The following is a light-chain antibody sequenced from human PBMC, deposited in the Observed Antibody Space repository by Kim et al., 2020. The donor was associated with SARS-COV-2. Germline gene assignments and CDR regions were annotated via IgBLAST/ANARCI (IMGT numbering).Light chain of an antibody. CDR1: SSDVGGYSY. Sequence: QSALTQPPSASGSPGQSVTITCTGTSSDVGGYSYVSWYQHHPGKAPKLMISEVTKRPSGVPDRFSGSKSGNTASLTVSGLQAEDEADYYCSSYAGSNTVIFCGGTQLTVL. J-gene: IGLJ2*01. V-gene: IGLV2-8*01. CDR3: SSYAGSNTVI. CDR2: EVT.